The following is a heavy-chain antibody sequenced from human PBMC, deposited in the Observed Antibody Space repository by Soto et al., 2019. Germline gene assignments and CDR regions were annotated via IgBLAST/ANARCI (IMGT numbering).Heavy chain of an antibody. V-gene: IGHV4-39*01. J-gene: IGHJ4*02. CDR2: MYYSGSS. CDR3: ARHPRDDYNYGGSGIFDY. D-gene: IGHD4-4*01. Sequence: LSLTCSVSGGSISSRTFWWAWIRQPPGKGLEWIGDMYYSGSSYSSPSLKSRVTPSVDTSKNQLSLKLNSVTAADTAVYYCARHPRDDYNYGGSGIFDYWGQGTLVTVSS. CDR1: GGSISSRTFW.